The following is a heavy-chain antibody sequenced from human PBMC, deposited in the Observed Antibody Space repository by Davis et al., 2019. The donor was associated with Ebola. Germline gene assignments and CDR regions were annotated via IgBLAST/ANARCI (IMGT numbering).Heavy chain of an antibody. CDR2: INHSGDSI. J-gene: IGHJ4*02. CDR1: GFTFSDYY. CDR3: ARNSAPPDY. Sequence: GESLKISCAASGFTFSDYYMSWVRQAPGKGLEWISCINHSGDSIFYADFVNGRFTMSRDNAKNFLYLQLSSLRADDTAMYYCARNSAPPDYWGQGALVTVSS. D-gene: IGHD4-23*01. V-gene: IGHV3-11*01.